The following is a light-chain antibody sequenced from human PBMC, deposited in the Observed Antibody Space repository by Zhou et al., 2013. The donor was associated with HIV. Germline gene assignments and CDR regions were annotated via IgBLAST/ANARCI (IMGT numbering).Light chain of an antibody. CDR1: QSFSSPY. Sequence: EIVLTQSPGTLSLSPGERATLSCRASQSFSSPYLAWYQQKPGQAPRLIIYGASNRATGIPDRFSGSGSGTDFTLTISRLEPEDFAVYYCQQHENSLWTFGQGTKVEIK. V-gene: IGKV3-20*01. J-gene: IGKJ1*01. CDR3: QQHENSLWT. CDR2: GAS.